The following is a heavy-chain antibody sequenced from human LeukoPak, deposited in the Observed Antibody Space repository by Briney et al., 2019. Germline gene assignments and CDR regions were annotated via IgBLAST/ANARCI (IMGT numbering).Heavy chain of an antibody. Sequence: SGGSLRLSCAASGFTFSSYSMNWVRQAPGKGLEWVSSISSSISYIYYADSVKGRFTISRDNAKNSLYLQMNSLRAEDTAVYYCAILHSSSWYSFDYWGQGTLVTVSS. CDR3: AILHSSSWYSFDY. CDR2: ISSSISYI. D-gene: IGHD6-13*01. V-gene: IGHV3-21*01. CDR1: GFTFSSYS. J-gene: IGHJ4*02.